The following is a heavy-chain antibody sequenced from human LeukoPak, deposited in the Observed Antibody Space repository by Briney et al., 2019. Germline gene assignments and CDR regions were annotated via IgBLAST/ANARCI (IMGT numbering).Heavy chain of an antibody. J-gene: IGHJ4*02. Sequence: SETLSLTCTVSGGSISSNGDFWGWIRQPPGKGLEWIGSIYYSGNTFYNPSLKSRVTIFVDTSKNHFSLKLSSVTAADTAVYYCARGHPRWSFVDYWGQGTLVAVSS. CDR3: ARGHPRWSFVDY. CDR2: IYYSGNT. V-gene: IGHV4-39*02. D-gene: IGHD1-26*01. CDR1: GGSISSNGDF.